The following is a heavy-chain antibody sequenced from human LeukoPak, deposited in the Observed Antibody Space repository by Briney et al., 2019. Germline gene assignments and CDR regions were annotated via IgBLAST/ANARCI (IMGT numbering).Heavy chain of an antibody. D-gene: IGHD5-12*01. CDR3: ARDPFIVATILRSHYYYGMDV. Sequence: GGSLRHSCAASRFTFSSYAMHWVRQAPGKGLEWVAVISYDGSNKYYADSVKGRFTISRDNSKNTLYLQMNSLRAEDTAVYYCARDPFIVATILRSHYYYGMDVWGKGTTVTVSS. J-gene: IGHJ6*04. CDR2: ISYDGSNK. CDR1: RFTFSSYA. V-gene: IGHV3-30*04.